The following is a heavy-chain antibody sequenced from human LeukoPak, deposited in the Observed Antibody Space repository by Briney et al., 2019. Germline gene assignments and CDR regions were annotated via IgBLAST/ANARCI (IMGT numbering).Heavy chain of an antibody. CDR1: GFTFSSYW. CDR3: ARMGVNYVWGSYRWSPPGY. D-gene: IGHD3-16*02. J-gene: IGHJ4*02. Sequence: PWVSLRLYCAASGFTFSSYWMSWVRQAPGKGLEWVANIKQDGSEKYYVDSVKGRFTISRDNAKNSLYLQMNSLRAEDTAVYYCARMGVNYVWGSYRWSPPGYWGQGTLVTVSS. V-gene: IGHV3-7*01. CDR2: IKQDGSEK.